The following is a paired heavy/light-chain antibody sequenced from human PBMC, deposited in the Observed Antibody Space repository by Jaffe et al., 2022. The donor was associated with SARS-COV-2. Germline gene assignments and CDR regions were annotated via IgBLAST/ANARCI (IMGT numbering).Light chain of an antibody. J-gene: IGKJ2*01. V-gene: IGKV1-39*01. Sequence: DIQMTQSPSSLSASVGDRVTITCRASQSITNYLSWYQHKPGKAPKSLIYAASRLQSGVPSRFSGSGSGTDFTLTISSLQPEDFASYYCQQSYNTPSTFGQGTKLEIK. CDR3: QQSYNTPST. CDR1: QSITNY. CDR2: AAS.
Heavy chain of an antibody. V-gene: IGHV3-7*03. J-gene: IGHJ4*02. CDR3: ARANEGWLLYKNFDW. CDR2: IRQDGGEK. CDR1: GFTFSAYW. D-gene: IGHD3-3*01. Sequence: EVQLVESGGGLVQPGGSLRLSCAASGFTFSAYWMNWVRQAPGEGMEWVANIRQDGGEKYYVDSVKGRFTVSRDNAKNSLYLQMNSLRAEDTAVYYCARANEGWLLYKNFDWWGQGALVTVSS.